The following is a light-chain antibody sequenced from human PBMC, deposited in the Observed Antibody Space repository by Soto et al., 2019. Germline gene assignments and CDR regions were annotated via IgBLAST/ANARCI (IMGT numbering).Light chain of an antibody. J-gene: IGKJ2*01. Sequence: EIVLTQSQATLSLSPGGRATLSCSASQSVRSYLAWYQQKHGQAPRLLIYDASNRATGIPARFSGGVSGTDFTLTISSLEPEDVAVDYCQKRSNWPPTLGQGTKLEIK. CDR1: QSVRSY. CDR2: DAS. V-gene: IGKV3-11*01. CDR3: QKRSNWPPT.